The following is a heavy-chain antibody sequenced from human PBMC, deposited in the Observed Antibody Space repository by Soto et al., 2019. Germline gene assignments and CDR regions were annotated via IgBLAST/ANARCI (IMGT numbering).Heavy chain of an antibody. Sequence: QVQLVESGGGVVQPGRSLRLSCAASGFTFSSYAMHWVRQAPGKGLEWVAVISYDGSNKYYADSVKGRFTISRDNSKNTLYLQMNSLRAEDTAVYYCARAGAASQLIYGMDVWGQGTTVTVSS. J-gene: IGHJ6*02. D-gene: IGHD1-1*01. CDR2: ISYDGSNK. CDR1: GFTFSSYA. V-gene: IGHV3-30-3*01. CDR3: ARAGAASQLIYGMDV.